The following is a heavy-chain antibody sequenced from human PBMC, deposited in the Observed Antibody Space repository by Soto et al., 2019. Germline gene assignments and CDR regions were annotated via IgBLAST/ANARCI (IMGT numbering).Heavy chain of an antibody. J-gene: IGHJ4*02. Sequence: SGPTLVNPTQTLTLTCTFSGFSLSSTGVGVSWIRQPPGKALEWLALIYWHDDKRYSPSLKSRLTITKDTSKNQVVLTMTNMDPVDTATYYCGHRGGAAVGLYYFDYWGQGALVTVYS. V-gene: IGHV2-5*01. CDR2: IYWHDDK. CDR3: GHRGGAAVGLYYFDY. D-gene: IGHD6-13*01. CDR1: GFSLSSTGVG.